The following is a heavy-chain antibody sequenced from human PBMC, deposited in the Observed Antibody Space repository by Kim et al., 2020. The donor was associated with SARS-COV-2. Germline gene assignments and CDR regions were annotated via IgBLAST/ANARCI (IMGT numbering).Heavy chain of an antibody. CDR1: GYTFTSYD. CDR2: MNPNSGNT. CDR3: ARAPRRLRYFDWLLFGRPMLGRLIGNWFDP. Sequence: ASVKVSCKASGYTFTSYDINWVRQATGQGLEWMGWMNPNSGNTGYAQKFQGRVTMTRNTSISTAYMELSSLRSEDTAVYYCARAPRRLRYFDWLLFGRPMLGRLIGNWFDPWGQGTLVTVSS. D-gene: IGHD3-9*01. J-gene: IGHJ5*02. V-gene: IGHV1-8*01.